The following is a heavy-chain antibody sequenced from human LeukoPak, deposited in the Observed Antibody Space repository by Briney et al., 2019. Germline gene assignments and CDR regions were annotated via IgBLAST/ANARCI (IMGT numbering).Heavy chain of an antibody. Sequence: QPGASLRLSCAASGFTFSSYAMSWVRQAPGKGLEWVSAISGSGGSTYYADSVKGRFTISRDNSKNTLYPQMNSLRAEDTAVYYCAKKPYYDFWSGYSPPDYWGQGTLVTVSS. D-gene: IGHD3-3*01. CDR2: ISGSGGST. J-gene: IGHJ4*02. CDR1: GFTFSSYA. CDR3: AKKPYYDFWSGYSPPDY. V-gene: IGHV3-23*01.